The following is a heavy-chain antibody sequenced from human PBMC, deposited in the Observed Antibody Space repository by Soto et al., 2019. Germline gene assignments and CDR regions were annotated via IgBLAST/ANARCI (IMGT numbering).Heavy chain of an antibody. Sequence: QVQLQESGPGLVKPSETLSLTCTVSSGSIGTYFWSWIRQPPGKGLGWLGHLYYTGRANYNPSLKSRVTISVDTSKNQFSLTVRSVTSADTAVYYCARVRRYCTDTSCYGNYYMDVWGKGTTVTVSS. CDR3: ARVRRYCTDTSCYGNYYMDV. D-gene: IGHD2-2*01. CDR1: SGSIGTYF. CDR2: LYYTGRA. V-gene: IGHV4-59*01. J-gene: IGHJ6*03.